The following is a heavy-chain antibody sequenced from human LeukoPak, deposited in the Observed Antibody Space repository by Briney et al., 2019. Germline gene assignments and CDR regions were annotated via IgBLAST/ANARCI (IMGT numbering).Heavy chain of an antibody. CDR2: INHSGST. D-gene: IGHD3-9*01. CDR3: ARRNYDILTGYYNGGHYYYYYMAV. CDR1: GGSFSGYY. J-gene: IGHJ6*03. Sequence: SETLSLTCAVYGGSFSGYYWSWIRQPPGKGLEWIGEINHSGSTNYNPSLKSRVTISVDTSKSQFSLKLSSVTAADTAVYYCARRNYDILTGYYNGGHYYYYYMAVWGKGTTVTVSS. V-gene: IGHV4-34*01.